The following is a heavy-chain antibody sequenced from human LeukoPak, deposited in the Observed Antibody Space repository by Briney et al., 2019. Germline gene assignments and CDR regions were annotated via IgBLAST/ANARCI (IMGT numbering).Heavy chain of an antibody. D-gene: IGHD2-21*02. CDR3: ARTLLLGVYYYYGMDV. Sequence: ASVKVSCKASGYIFTSYGINWVRQATGQGLEWMGWMNPNSGNTGYAQKFQGRVTMTRNTSISTAYMELSSLRSEDTAVYYCARTLLLGVYYYYGMDVWGQGTTVTVSS. V-gene: IGHV1-8*02. J-gene: IGHJ6*02. CDR2: MNPNSGNT. CDR1: GYIFTSYG.